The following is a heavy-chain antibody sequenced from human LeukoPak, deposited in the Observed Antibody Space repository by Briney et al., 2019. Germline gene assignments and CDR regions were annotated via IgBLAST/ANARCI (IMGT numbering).Heavy chain of an antibody. J-gene: IGHJ4*02. CDR1: GFTVSSNY. CDR2: IYSGGNI. Sequence: GGSLRLSCAASGFTVSSNYMSWVRQAPGKGLEWVSMIYSGGNIYYTDSVKGRFTISRDNSKNTLDLQMNSLRVEDTAVYYCARREHGYGSPFDCWGQGTLVTVSS. V-gene: IGHV3-66*04. CDR3: ARREHGYGSPFDC. D-gene: IGHD3-10*01.